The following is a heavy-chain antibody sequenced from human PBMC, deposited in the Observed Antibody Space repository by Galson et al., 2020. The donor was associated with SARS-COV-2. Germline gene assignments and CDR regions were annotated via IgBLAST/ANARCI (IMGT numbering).Heavy chain of an antibody. V-gene: IGHV3-53*01. CDR2: IYSGGST. CDR3: ARVMYAGSSWCLGDWFDP. J-gene: IGHJ5*02. Sequence: GGSLRLSCAASGFTVSSNYMSWVRQAPGKGLEWVSVIYSGGSTYYADSVKGRFTISRDNSKNTLYLQMNSLRADDTAVYYCARVMYAGSSWCLGDWFDPWGQGTLVTVSS. CDR1: GFTVSSNY. D-gene: IGHD6-13*01.